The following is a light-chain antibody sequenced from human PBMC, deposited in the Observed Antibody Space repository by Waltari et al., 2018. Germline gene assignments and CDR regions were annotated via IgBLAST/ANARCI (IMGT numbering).Light chain of an antibody. CDR2: AYS. Sequence: QSVLTQPPSVSGAPGQSVTISCTGRSSTIGAGHDFPWYQQLPGAAPKLLIYAYSNRPSGVPDRFYGSKSGTSASLAITGLQAEDEADYYCQSYDSALSAVFGGGTKVTVL. J-gene: IGLJ3*02. CDR1: SSTIGAGHD. CDR3: QSYDSALSAV. V-gene: IGLV1-40*01.